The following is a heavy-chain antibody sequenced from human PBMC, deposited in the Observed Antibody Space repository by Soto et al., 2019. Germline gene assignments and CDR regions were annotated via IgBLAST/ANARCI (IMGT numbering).Heavy chain of an antibody. V-gene: IGHV3-21*06. CDR2: ISSTTNYI. Sequence: PGGSLRLSCAASGFTFTRYSMNWVRQAPGKGLEWVSSISSTTNYIYYGDSMKGRFTISRDNAKNSLYLEMNSLRSEDTAVYYCARDRPVRGLSTFDPWGQGTLVTVSS. CDR3: ARDRPVRGLSTFDP. J-gene: IGHJ5*02. D-gene: IGHD3-10*01. CDR1: GFTFTRYS.